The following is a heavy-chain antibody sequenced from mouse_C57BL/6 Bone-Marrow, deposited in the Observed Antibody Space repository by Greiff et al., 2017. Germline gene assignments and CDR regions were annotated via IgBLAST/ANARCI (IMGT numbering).Heavy chain of an antibody. D-gene: IGHD1-1*01. J-gene: IGHJ4*01. CDR1: GFNIKDDY. CDR2: IDPENGDT. Sequence: VQLQQSGAELVRPGASVKLSCTASGFNIKDDYMHWVKQRPEQGLEWIGWIDPENGDTEYASKFQGKATIPADTSSHPAYLQLSSLTSEETTVYDWLPYYGNSTHYYAMDYWGQGTSVTVAS. V-gene: IGHV14-4*01. CDR3: LPYYGNSTHYYAMDY.